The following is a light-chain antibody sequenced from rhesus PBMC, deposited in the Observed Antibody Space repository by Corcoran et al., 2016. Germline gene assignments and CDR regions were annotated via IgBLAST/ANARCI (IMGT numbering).Light chain of an antibody. CDR2: GNT. J-gene: IGLJ1*01. Sequence: SSGLTQEPALSVALGHTVRMTCQGDSLKTYYASWYQQKPGPVPVLVIYGNTNRPSGIPGRFSGSWSGNTGSLTITGAQVEDAADYYCGSWDNSGNHYIFGAGTRLTVL. CDR1: SLKTYY. V-gene: IGLV3S11*01. CDR3: GSWDNSGNHYI.